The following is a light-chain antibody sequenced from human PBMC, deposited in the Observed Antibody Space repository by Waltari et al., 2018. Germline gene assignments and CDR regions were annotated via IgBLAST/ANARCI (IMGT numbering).Light chain of an antibody. V-gene: IGKV1-39*01. J-gene: IGKJ1*01. Sequence: DLAMTHSPSALSASVGDRVTITCRASQNIYGYLNWYQQKPGKAPELLIYSSSSLQSGVPSRFRGSGFGTEFTLTITNLQLEDFATYYCQQRAFGQGTKVEIK. CDR2: SSS. CDR3: QQRA. CDR1: QNIYGY.